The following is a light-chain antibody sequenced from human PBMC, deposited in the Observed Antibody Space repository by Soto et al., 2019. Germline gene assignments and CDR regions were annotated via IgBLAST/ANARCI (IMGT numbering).Light chain of an antibody. CDR2: SNN. CDR3: AAWDDSLNAFYV. CDR1: SSNIGSNT. J-gene: IGLJ1*01. V-gene: IGLV1-44*01. Sequence: QSVLNQPTSASGTPGQRVTISFSGSSSNIGSNTVNWYQQLPGTAPKLLIYSNNQRPSGVPDRFSGSKSGTSASLAISGLQSEDEADYYCAAWDDSLNAFYVFGTGTKVTVL.